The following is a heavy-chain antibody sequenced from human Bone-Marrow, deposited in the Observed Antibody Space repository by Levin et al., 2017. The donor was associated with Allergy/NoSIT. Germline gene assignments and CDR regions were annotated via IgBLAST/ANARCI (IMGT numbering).Heavy chain of an antibody. J-gene: IGHJ3*02. CDR1: GGSISTFY. V-gene: IGHV4-59*01. Sequence: SSQTLSLTCTVSGGSISTFYWTWIRQSPEKGLEWIGYIYYTGSTKYNPSLKSRVTISIDTSQNQFSLKLNSVTAADTAVYYCAREGAHSIDIWGQGTLVTVSS. CDR2: IYYTGST. CDR3: AREGAHSIDI. D-gene: IGHD3-16*01.